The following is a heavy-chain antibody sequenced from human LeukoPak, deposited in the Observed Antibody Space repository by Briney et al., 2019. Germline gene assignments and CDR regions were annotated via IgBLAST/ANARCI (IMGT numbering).Heavy chain of an antibody. V-gene: IGHV3-64D*06. J-gene: IGHJ3*02. Sequence: GSLRLSCSASGFTFSSYAMHWVRQAPGKGLEYASAISSNGGSTYYADSVKGRFTISRDNSKNTLYLQMSSLRAEDTAVYYCVAGGAFDIWGQGTMVTVSS. CDR3: VAGGAFDI. CDR2: ISSNGGST. CDR1: GFTFSSYA. D-gene: IGHD1-1*01.